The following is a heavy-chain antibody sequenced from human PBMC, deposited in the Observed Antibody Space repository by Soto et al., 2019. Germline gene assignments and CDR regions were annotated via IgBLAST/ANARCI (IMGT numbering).Heavy chain of an antibody. D-gene: IGHD6-19*01. CDR2: VYVRGSI. CDR3: ASGHSSGWPTNWFDP. J-gene: IGHJ5*02. V-gene: IGHV4-4*07. CDR1: GGSIGSDY. Sequence: SETLSLTCTVSGGSIGSDYWSWIRQPAGKGLGWIGRVYVRGSINYNPALKSRVTMSIEPSKNQISLKLSSVTAADTGVYYCASGHSSGWPTNWFDPWGPGTLVTVSS.